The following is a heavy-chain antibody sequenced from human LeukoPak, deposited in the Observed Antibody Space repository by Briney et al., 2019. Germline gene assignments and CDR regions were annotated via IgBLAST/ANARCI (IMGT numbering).Heavy chain of an antibody. J-gene: IGHJ4*02. CDR1: GFTFSGYR. Sequence: QPGGSLRLSYAASGFTFSGYRMHCPRQTPGKGLVCVSRINGDGSTTSYADSVKGRFTISRDNDKNTLYLQMNSLRAEDTAVYYCARGRDGYNYRYIAYWGQGSLVTVSS. CDR3: ARGRDGYNYRYIAY. CDR2: INGDGSTT. V-gene: IGHV3-74*01. D-gene: IGHD5-24*01.